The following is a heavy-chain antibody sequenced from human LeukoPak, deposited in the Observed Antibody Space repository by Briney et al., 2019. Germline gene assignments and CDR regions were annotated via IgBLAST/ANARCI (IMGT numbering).Heavy chain of an antibody. CDR2: IRYDGSNK. CDR1: GLTFSSFA. CDR3: AKWWVRGVSGHDY. J-gene: IGHJ4*02. D-gene: IGHD3-10*01. Sequence: GGSLRLSCAASGLTFSSFAMHWVRQAPGKGLEWVAFIRYDGSNKYYADSVKGRFTISRDNSKNTLYLQMNSLRAEDTAVYYCAKWWVRGVSGHDYWGQGTLVTVSS. V-gene: IGHV3-30*02.